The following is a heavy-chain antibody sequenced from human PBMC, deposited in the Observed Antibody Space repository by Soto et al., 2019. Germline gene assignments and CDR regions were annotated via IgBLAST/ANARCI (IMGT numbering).Heavy chain of an antibody. V-gene: IGHV4-59*02. CDR3: ARGQTNIWYFDH. Sequence: QVHLQESGPRLVKPSETLSLTCTVSGGFGSGYHWNWVRQPPGKRLEWIGHIYSSGTTNYNPSLKSRIAISIDTSKNQFSLKMSSVTAADTAVYYCARGQTNIWYFDHWGQGTLVTVSS. CDR2: IYSSGTT. CDR1: GGFGSGYH. J-gene: IGHJ4*02.